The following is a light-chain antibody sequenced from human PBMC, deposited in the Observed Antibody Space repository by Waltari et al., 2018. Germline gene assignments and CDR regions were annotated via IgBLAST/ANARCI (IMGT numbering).Light chain of an antibody. J-gene: IGLJ3*02. CDR2: VGTGGIVE. V-gene: IGLV9-49*01. Sequence: QPVLTQPPSASASLGASVTLTCTLSSGYSNYKVDWYQQRPGKGPRFVIRVGTGGIVESKGDGIPDRFSVLGSGLKRYLTIKNIQEEDESDYHCGADHASGSNFVWVFGGGTKLTVL. CDR1: SGYSNYK. CDR3: GADHASGSNFVWV.